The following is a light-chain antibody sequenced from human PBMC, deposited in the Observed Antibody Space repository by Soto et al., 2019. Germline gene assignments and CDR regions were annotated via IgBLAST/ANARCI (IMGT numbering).Light chain of an antibody. CDR2: DAS. CDR3: QHRINWPLT. Sequence: EIGMTQSPATLAVSPGERATLSCRASQSVDSYLAWYQQKPGQAPRLLIYDASNRATGIPARFVGSGSGTDFTLTISNLEPEDFAVYYCQHRINWPLTFGGGTKVDIK. V-gene: IGKV3-11*01. CDR1: QSVDSY. J-gene: IGKJ4*01.